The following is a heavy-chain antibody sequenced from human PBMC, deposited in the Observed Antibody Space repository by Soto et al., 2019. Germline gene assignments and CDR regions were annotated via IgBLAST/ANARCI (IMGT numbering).Heavy chain of an antibody. Sequence: SVKVSCKASGGTFSSNPISWMRQAPGQGLEWVGGTIPTVGAGSYAQRFQGRVTITAGKSTNTAYMELSNLRPEDTAVYYCARRQSNGYNRYFDSWGQGTLVTVSS. CDR3: ARRQSNGYNRYFDS. CDR2: TIPTVGAG. CDR1: GGTFSSNP. D-gene: IGHD5-12*01. J-gene: IGHJ4*02. V-gene: IGHV1-69*06.